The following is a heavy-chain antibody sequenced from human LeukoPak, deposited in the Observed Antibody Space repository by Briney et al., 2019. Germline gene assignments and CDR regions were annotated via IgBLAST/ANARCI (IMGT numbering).Heavy chain of an antibody. V-gene: IGHV3-23*01. Sequence: GGSLRLSCAASGFTFSNYGMSWVRQAPGKGLEWVSAISGSGGTTYYADSVKGRFTISRDNSKNTLYLQMNSLRAEDTAVYYCAASLYSGIIDYWGQGTLVTVSS. J-gene: IGHJ4*02. D-gene: IGHD1-14*01. CDR3: AASLYSGIIDY. CDR1: GFTFSNYG. CDR2: ISGSGGTT.